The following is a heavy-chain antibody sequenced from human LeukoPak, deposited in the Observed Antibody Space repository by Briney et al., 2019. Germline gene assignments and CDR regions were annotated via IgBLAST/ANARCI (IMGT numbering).Heavy chain of an antibody. J-gene: IGHJ4*02. V-gene: IGHV4-39*01. Sequence: SETLSLTCTVSGVSISSSNSYWGWIRQPPGKGLEWIGSIYYSGNTYYNASLKSQVSISIDTSKNQFSLRLTSVTAADTAVYFCARQTGSGLFILPGGQGTLVTVSS. CDR3: ARQTGSGLFILP. CDR1: GVSISSSNSY. CDR2: IYYSGNT. D-gene: IGHD3/OR15-3a*01.